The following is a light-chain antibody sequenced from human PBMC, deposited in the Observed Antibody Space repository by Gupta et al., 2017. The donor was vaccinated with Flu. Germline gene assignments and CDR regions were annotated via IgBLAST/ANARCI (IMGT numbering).Light chain of an antibody. CDR2: DDS. CDR1: NIGRKG. V-gene: IGLV3-21*02. Sequence: SYVLTQPPSVSVAPGQTARITCGGNNIGRKGVHWYQLKPGQAPVLVVYDDSARPSGIPERFSGSNSGNTATLTVSRVEAGDEADYYCQVWDSGSDHRVFGGGTKLTVL. J-gene: IGLJ3*02. CDR3: QVWDSGSDHRV.